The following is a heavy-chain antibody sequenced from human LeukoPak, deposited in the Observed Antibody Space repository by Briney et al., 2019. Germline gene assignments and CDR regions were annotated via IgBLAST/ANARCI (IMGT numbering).Heavy chain of an antibody. CDR2: IYYSGST. V-gene: IGHV4-30-4*02. CDR1: GGSISSGDYY. D-gene: IGHD6-13*01. J-gene: IGHJ4*02. Sequence: TSETLSLTCTVSGGSISSGDYYWSWIRQPPGKGLEWIGYIYYSGSTYYNPSLKSRVTISVDTSKNQFSLKLSSVTAADTAVYYCARGFRGSSSWYNYWGQGTLVTVSS. CDR3: ARGFRGSSSWYNY.